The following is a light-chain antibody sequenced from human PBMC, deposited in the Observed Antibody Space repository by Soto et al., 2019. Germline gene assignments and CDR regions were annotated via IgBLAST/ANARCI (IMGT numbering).Light chain of an antibody. CDR3: QQYNDNWPT. V-gene: IGKV3-15*01. CDR1: QSVRTN. Sequence: EIVMTQYPDTLSVSPGETVTLPCRASQSVRTNLAWYQHKPGQSPRLLIYGASNRATGFPARFSGSGSGTEFTLTISSLQSEDFAVYYCQQYNDNWPTFGQGTKVEIK. J-gene: IGKJ1*01. CDR2: GAS.